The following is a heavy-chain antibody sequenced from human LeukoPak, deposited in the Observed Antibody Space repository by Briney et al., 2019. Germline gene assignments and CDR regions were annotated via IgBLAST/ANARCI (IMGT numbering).Heavy chain of an antibody. J-gene: IGHJ4*02. CDR3: AKAPIAVAGPCYFDY. V-gene: IGHV3-9*03. CDR2: ISWNSGSI. CDR1: GFTFDDYA. D-gene: IGHD6-19*01. Sequence: GGSLRLSCAASGFTFDDYAMHWVRQAPGKGLEWVSGISWNSGSIGYADSVKGRFTISRDNAKNSLYLQMNSLRAEDMALYYCAKAPIAVAGPCYFDYWGQGTLVTVSS.